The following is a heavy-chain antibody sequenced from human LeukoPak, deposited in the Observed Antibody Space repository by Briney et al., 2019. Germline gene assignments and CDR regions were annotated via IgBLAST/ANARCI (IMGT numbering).Heavy chain of an antibody. CDR1: GYTFTGYY. D-gene: IGHD3-16*02. CDR3: ARDRSMVTFGGVIVYYYGMDV. J-gene: IGHJ6*02. Sequence: GASVKVSCKASGYTFTGYYMHWVRQAPGQGLEWMGWINPNSDGTNYAQKFQGRVTMTRDTSISTAYMELSSLRSEDTAVYYCARDRSMVTFGGVIVYYYGMDVWGQGTTVTVSS. CDR2: INPNSDGT. V-gene: IGHV1-2*02.